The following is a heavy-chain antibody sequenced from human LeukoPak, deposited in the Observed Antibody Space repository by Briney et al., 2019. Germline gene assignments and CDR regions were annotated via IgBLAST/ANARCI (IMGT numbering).Heavy chain of an antibody. CDR3: ARRGIYDFWSGYYTP. Sequence: SETLSLTCAVYGGSFSGYYWSWIRQPPGKGLEWIGEINHSGSTNYNPSLKCRVTISVDTSKNQFSLKLSSVTAADTAVYYCARRGIYDFWSGYYTPWGQGTLVTVSS. CDR2: INHSGST. V-gene: IGHV4-34*01. D-gene: IGHD3-3*01. CDR1: GGSFSGYY. J-gene: IGHJ5*02.